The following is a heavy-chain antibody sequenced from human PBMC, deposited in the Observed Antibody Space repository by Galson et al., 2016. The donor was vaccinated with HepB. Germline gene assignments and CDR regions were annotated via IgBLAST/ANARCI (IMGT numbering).Heavy chain of an antibody. CDR2: IDWRNDK. V-gene: IGHV2-70*01. CDR3: ARTVLTGRSSGIDVDF. J-gene: IGHJ4*02. D-gene: IGHD6-13*01. CDR1: GFSLTTTHMC. Sequence: PALVKPTQTLTLTCSFSGFSLTTTHMCVSWIRQPPGKALEWLALIDWRNDKYYSTSLKTRLTISKDTSTNQVVLTMTNMDPVDTATYYCARTVLTGRSSGIDVDFWGQGILVTVSS.